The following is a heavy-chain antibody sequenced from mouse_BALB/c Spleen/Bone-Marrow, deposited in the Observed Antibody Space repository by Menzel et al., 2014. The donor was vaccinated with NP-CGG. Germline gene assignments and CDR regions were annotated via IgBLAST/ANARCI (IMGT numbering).Heavy chain of an antibody. D-gene: IGHD3-2*01. CDR3: AREVRQGPWFAY. CDR2: IRSGGSYT. J-gene: IGHJ3*01. Sequence: EVKLMESGGGLLRPGRSLKLSSAAPGFTFSSYAMAWVRQSPEMRLEWVAEIRSGGSYTYYPDTGTGRITISRDNAKHTLYLEMSSLRSEDTAMYYCAREVRQGPWFAYWGQGTLVTVSA. V-gene: IGHV5-9-4*01. CDR1: GFTFSSYA.